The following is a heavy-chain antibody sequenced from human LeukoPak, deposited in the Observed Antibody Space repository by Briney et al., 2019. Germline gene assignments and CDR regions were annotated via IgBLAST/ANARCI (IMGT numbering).Heavy chain of an antibody. D-gene: IGHD1-1*01. V-gene: IGHV3-30*03. Sequence: GGSLRLSCAGSGFTFSSYVVHWVRQAPGKGLEWVAVISFDVSKKYYGDSVKGRFTISRDDSKSTLYLQMDSLRPEDTAVYHCARDEGTGNMYYWGQGILVTVSS. CDR3: ARDEGTGNMYY. CDR2: ISFDVSKK. J-gene: IGHJ4*02. CDR1: GFTFSSYV.